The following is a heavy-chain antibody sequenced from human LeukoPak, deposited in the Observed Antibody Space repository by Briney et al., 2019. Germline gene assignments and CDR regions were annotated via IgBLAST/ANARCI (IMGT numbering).Heavy chain of an antibody. V-gene: IGHV3-21*01. J-gene: IGHJ4*02. CDR1: GLTSSRYN. Sequence: GGSLTLSCAASGLTSSRYNMNWVRQAPGKGLEWVSSIGTSSNNIYYTDSVKGRFTISRDNAKNSLYLQVDSLRVEDTAVYFCASGTVGNYALDYWGQGTLVTVSS. CDR2: IGTSSNNI. D-gene: IGHD1-7*01. CDR3: ASGTVGNYALDY.